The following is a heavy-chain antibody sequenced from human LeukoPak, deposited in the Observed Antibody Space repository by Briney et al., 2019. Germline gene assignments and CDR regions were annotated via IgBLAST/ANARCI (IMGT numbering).Heavy chain of an antibody. CDR2: IYYSRST. J-gene: IGHJ5*02. CDR1: GVSISSGGYY. Sequence: PSETLSLTCXVSGVSISSGGYYWRWLRQHPGKGLEWIGYIYYSRSTYYNPSLKSPLTISVDTSKNQFSLKLSSVTAADTAVYYCARDRVGFGESQSHNWFDPWGQGTLVTVSS. D-gene: IGHD3-10*01. V-gene: IGHV4-31*01. CDR3: ARDRVGFGESQSHNWFDP.